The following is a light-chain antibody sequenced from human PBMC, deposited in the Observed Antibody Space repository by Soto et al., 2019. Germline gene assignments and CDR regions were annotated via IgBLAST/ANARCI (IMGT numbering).Light chain of an antibody. J-gene: IGKJ4*01. V-gene: IGKV1-33*01. CDR2: DAS. Sequence: DIQMTQSPSSLSASVGDRVTITCQASQDISNYLNWYQQKPGKAPKLLIYDASNLETGVPSRFSGSGSGTDFTFTISSLQHEDIATYYCQQYDNLHLTLRGGTKVDIK. CDR3: QQYDNLHLT. CDR1: QDISNY.